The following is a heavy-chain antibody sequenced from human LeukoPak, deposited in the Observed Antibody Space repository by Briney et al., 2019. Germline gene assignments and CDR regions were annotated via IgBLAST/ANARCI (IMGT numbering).Heavy chain of an antibody. CDR3: ARLPDYPYYFDY. J-gene: IGHJ4*02. CDR1: GGSISSYY. CDR2: IYYSGST. D-gene: IGHD4-11*01. V-gene: IGHV4-59*08. Sequence: SETLSLTCTVSGGSISSYYWSWIRQPPGKGVEWIGYIYYSGSTNYNPSLKSRVTISVDTSKNQFSLKLSSVTAADTAVYYCARLPDYPYYFDYWGQGTLVTVSS.